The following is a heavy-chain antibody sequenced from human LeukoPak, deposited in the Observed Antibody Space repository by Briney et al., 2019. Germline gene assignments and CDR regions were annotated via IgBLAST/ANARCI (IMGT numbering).Heavy chain of an antibody. CDR1: GFTFSSYS. CDR3: ARDPEYSSSSREVDY. CDR2: ISSSSSYI. J-gene: IGHJ4*02. D-gene: IGHD6-6*01. V-gene: IGHV3-21*01. Sequence: GGSLRLSCAASGFTFSSYSMNWVRQAPGKGLEWVSSISSSSSYIYYADSVKGRFTISRDNAKNSLYLQMNSLRAEDTAVYYCARDPEYSSSSREVDYWGREPWSPSPQ.